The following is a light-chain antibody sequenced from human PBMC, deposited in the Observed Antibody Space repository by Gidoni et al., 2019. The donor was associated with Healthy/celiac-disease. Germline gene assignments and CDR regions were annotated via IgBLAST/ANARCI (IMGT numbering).Light chain of an antibody. J-gene: IGLJ2*01. Sequence: SYELPQPPSVSVSPGQTPSITCSGDKLGDKYACWYQQKPGQSPVLVIYQDSKRPSGIPERFSGSNSGNTATLTISGTQAMDEADYYCQAWDSSTYVVFGGGTKLTVL. CDR2: QDS. CDR3: QAWDSSTYVV. CDR1: KLGDKY. V-gene: IGLV3-1*01.